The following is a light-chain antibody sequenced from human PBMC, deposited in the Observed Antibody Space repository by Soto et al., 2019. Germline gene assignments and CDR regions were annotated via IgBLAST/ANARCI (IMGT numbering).Light chain of an antibody. J-gene: IGKJ5*01. CDR2: AAS. CDR3: QQANSWPIT. Sequence: EIQMTQSPSSVSASVGDRVTITCRASQDISSWLAWYQQKPGKAPKFLIYAASNLQSGVPSRFSGSGSGTDFTLTISSLQPEDFATDYCQQANSWPITFGQGTRLEIK. CDR1: QDISSW. V-gene: IGKV1-12*01.